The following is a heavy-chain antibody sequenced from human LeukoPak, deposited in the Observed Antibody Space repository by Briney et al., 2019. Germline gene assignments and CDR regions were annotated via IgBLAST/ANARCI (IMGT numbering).Heavy chain of an antibody. V-gene: IGHV4-59*08. D-gene: IGHD6-13*01. CDR1: GGSISSYY. CDR3: ARQRQQLVPGAFDI. Sequence: SETLSLTCTVSGGSISSYYWSWLRQPPGKGLEWIGYIYYSGSTNYNPSLKSRVTISVDTSKNQFSLKLSPATAADTAVYYCARQRQQLVPGAFDIWGQGTMVTVSS. CDR2: IYYSGST. J-gene: IGHJ3*02.